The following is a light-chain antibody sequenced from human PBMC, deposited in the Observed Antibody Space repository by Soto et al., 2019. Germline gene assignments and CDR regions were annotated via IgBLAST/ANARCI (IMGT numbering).Light chain of an antibody. CDR1: QNLLYSSNKKNL. J-gene: IGKJ2*01. CDR2: WAS. V-gene: IGKV4-1*01. Sequence: DIVMTQSPEYLAVSLGERATINCKSSQNLLYSSNKKNLIAWDQQKPGQPPKLLIYWASTRESGVPDRFSGSGSGTDFTLTISSLQAEDVAVYYCQQYYSPPRYTFGQGTRLEIK. CDR3: QQYYSPPRYT.